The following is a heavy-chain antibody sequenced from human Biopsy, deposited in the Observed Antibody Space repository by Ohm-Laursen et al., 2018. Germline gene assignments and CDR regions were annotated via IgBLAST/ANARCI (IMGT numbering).Heavy chain of an antibody. CDR3: ARDSGILNYGNFKYYHYYGMDV. D-gene: IGHD4-11*01. CDR1: GDSVTKYY. J-gene: IGHJ6*02. CDR2: IYYSVMT. Sequence: GTLSLTCTASGDSVTKYYWSWIRQPPGKGLGWIGHIYYSVMTNYNPSLQSRVSISVDTSRNQVSLTLSSVTAADTAVYYCARDSGILNYGNFKYYHYYGMDVWGQGTKVTVSS. V-gene: IGHV4-59*02.